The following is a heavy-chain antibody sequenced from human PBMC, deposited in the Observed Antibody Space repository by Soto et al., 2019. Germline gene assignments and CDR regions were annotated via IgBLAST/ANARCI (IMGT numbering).Heavy chain of an antibody. D-gene: IGHD1-1*01. CDR2: IDTSGHST. V-gene: IGHV3-74*01. Sequence: GGSLRLSCEASGFVFTNFWMHWVRHVPGKGLVWVARIDTSGHSTNYAEPVKGRFTISRDNAKNTVSLQMNSLRVEDTGVYYCAKDSWYFDLWSQRSQVTVSS. J-gene: IGHJ4*02. CDR1: GFVFTNFW. CDR3: AKDSWYFDL.